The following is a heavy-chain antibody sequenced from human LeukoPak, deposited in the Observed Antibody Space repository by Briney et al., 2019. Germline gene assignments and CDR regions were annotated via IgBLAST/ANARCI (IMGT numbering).Heavy chain of an antibody. Sequence: PGGSLRLSCAASGFTFSSYSMNWVRQAPGKGLEWVSSISSSSSYIYYADSVKGRFTISRDNAKNSLYLQMNSLRAEDTAVYYCARAYYGSGSPLDYWGQGTLVTVSS. CDR2: ISSSSSYI. CDR3: ARAYYGSGSPLDY. D-gene: IGHD3-10*01. CDR1: GFTFSSYS. V-gene: IGHV3-21*01. J-gene: IGHJ4*02.